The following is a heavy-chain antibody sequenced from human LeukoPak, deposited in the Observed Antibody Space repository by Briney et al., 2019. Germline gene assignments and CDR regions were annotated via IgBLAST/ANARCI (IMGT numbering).Heavy chain of an antibody. CDR2: INWNGGST. J-gene: IGHJ6*02. V-gene: IGHV3-20*04. Sequence: PGGSLRLSCAASGFTFDDYGMSWGRQAPGKGLEWVSGINWNGGSTGYADSVKGRFTISRDNAKNSLYLQMNSLRAEDTALYYCAGDFDSSARSSGMDVWGQGTTVTVSS. CDR1: GFTFDDYG. D-gene: IGHD6-19*01. CDR3: AGDFDSSARSSGMDV.